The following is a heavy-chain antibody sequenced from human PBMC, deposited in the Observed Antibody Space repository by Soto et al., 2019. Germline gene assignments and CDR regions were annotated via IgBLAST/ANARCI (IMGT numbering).Heavy chain of an antibody. CDR2: ISYSGST. V-gene: IGHV4-61*01. CDR1: GGSVSSGSYY. D-gene: IGHD1-26*01. J-gene: IGHJ6*02. CDR3: PGGHLTRRSVGRMYDYFGMDV. Sequence: SEILSLTCSVSGGSVSSGSYYWSWIRQPPGRGLEWLGYISYSGSTNYNPSLKSRVTVSVATSKNQFSLKLSSVTAADTAVYYCPGGHLTRRSVGRMYDYFGMDVGGQGTTVT.